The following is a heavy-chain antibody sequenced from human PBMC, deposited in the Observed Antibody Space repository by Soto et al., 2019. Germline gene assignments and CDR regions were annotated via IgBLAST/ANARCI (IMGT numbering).Heavy chain of an antibody. V-gene: IGHV3-15*01. CDR3: TTPRPGSLGYGY. CDR2: IKSKADGSTT. D-gene: IGHD3-10*01. Sequence: EVQLVESGGGLVKPGGSLRLSCAASGITLSNAWMTWVRQAPGKGLEWVGRIKSKADGSTTEYGSPVKDRFTISRDDSENTLDLQMQSLKTEDTAVYYCTTPRPGSLGYGYWGQGTLVTVSS. J-gene: IGHJ4*02. CDR1: GITLSNAW.